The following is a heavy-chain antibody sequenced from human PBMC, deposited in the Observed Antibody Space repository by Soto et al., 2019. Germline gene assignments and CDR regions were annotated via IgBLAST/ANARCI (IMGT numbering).Heavy chain of an antibody. CDR2: ISAYNDKT. CDR3: ARDGYGAYCDY. V-gene: IGHV1-18*04. J-gene: IGHJ4*02. CDR1: GYTFTSYG. Sequence: QVQLVQSGAEVKEPGASVRVSCNASGYTFTSYGVSWVRQAPGHGLEWMGWISAYNDKTNYEQKLQGRVTMTTDPSTNTAYMELRSLKSDDTAVYYCARDGYGAYCDYWGQGTLVTVSS. D-gene: IGHD2-8*01.